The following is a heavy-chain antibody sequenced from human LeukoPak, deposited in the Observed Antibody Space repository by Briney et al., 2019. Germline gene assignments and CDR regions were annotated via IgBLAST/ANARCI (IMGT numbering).Heavy chain of an antibody. J-gene: IGHJ4*02. V-gene: IGHV3-53*01. Sequence: GGSLTLSCSASGFTVSSNYMSWVRQAPGQXLEWVSVIYSGGRTYYADSVKGRFTISRDNSKNTLYLQMNSLRAEDTAVYYCAKTTPAKLLRFLEWLLNYFDYWGQGTLVTVSS. CDR2: IYSGGRT. CDR1: GFTVSSNY. CDR3: AKTTPAKLLRFLEWLLNYFDY. D-gene: IGHD3-3*01.